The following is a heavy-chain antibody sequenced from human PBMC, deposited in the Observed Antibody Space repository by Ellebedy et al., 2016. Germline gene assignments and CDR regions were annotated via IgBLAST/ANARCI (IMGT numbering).Heavy chain of an antibody. Sequence: GESLKISCAASGFTFSDYYMSWIRQAPGKGLEWVSYISSSGSTIYYADSVKGRFTISRDNAKNSLYLQMNSLRAEDTAVYYCARKLWIQLWSRPTYYYYYGMDVWGQGTTVTVSS. J-gene: IGHJ6*02. V-gene: IGHV3-11*01. CDR1: GFTFSDYY. CDR3: ARKLWIQLWSRPTYYYYYGMDV. CDR2: ISSSGSTI. D-gene: IGHD5-18*01.